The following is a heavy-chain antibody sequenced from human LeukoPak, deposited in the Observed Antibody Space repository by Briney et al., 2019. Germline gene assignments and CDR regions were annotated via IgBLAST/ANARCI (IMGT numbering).Heavy chain of an antibody. CDR3: ARTTRYFDWLDKHYFDY. D-gene: IGHD3-9*01. Sequence: ASVKVSCKASGYTFTGYYMHWVRQAPGQGLEWMGWINPNSGGTNYAQKFQGRVTMTRDTSISTAYMELSRLRSDDTAVYYCARTTRYFDWLDKHYFDYWGQGTLVTVSS. J-gene: IGHJ4*02. CDR1: GYTFTGYY. CDR2: INPNSGGT. V-gene: IGHV1-2*02.